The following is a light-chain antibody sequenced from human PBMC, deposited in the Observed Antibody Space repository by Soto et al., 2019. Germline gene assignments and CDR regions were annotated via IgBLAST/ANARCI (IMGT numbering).Light chain of an antibody. Sequence: AIRMTQSPSSFSASTGDRVTITCRASQGISSHLAWYHVKPGKAPRLLIYTASYLESGVPSRFSGSGSGIDFTLTISSLQSEDFAVYYCQQYFSYQLTFGGGTKVEIK. V-gene: IGKV1-8*01. CDR3: QQYFSYQLT. J-gene: IGKJ4*01. CDR1: QGISSH. CDR2: TAS.